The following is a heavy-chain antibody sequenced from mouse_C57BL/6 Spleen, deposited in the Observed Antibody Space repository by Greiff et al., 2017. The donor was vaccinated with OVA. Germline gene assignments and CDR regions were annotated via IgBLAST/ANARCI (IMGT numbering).Heavy chain of an antibody. CDR2: IDPSDSYT. D-gene: IGHD1-1*01. CDR3: ARDYGSSWWYFDV. Sequence: VKLQQPGAELVKPGASVKLSCKASGYTFTSYWMQWVKQRPGQGLEWIGEIDPSDSYTNYNQKFKGKATLTVDTSSSTAYMQLSSLTSEDSAVYYCARDYGSSWWYFDVWGTGTTVTVSS. J-gene: IGHJ1*03. CDR1: GYTFTSYW. V-gene: IGHV1-50*01.